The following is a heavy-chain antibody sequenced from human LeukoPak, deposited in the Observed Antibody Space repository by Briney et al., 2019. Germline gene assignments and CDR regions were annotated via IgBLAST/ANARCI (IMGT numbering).Heavy chain of an antibody. Sequence: SETLSLTCTVSGGSISSHFGSWIRQPPGKGLEWIGYIYYSGSTNYNPSLKSRVTISVDTSKNQFSLKLSSVTAADTAVYYCARDRAGDGYNYVPFDYWGQGTLVTVSS. CDR3: ARDRAGDGYNYVPFDY. D-gene: IGHD5-24*01. V-gene: IGHV4-59*11. CDR1: GGSISSHF. J-gene: IGHJ4*02. CDR2: IYYSGST.